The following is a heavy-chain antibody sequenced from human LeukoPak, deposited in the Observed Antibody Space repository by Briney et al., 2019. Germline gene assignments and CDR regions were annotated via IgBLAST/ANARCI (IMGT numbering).Heavy chain of an antibody. J-gene: IGHJ4*02. CDR1: GFLFSTYA. CDR3: ATSSEVAGSCLFAY. Sequence: GGSLRLSCAASGFLFSTYAIHWVRQAPGKGLEWVAVISYDGYYKYYADSVKGRFTISRDNSKNTLFLQMNSLRGEDTAVYYCATSSEVAGSCLFAYWGQGTLVTVSS. CDR2: ISYDGYYK. D-gene: IGHD6-19*01. V-gene: IGHV3-30*03.